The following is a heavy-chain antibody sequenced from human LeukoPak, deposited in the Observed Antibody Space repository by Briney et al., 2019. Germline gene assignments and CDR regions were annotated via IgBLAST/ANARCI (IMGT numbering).Heavy chain of an antibody. V-gene: IGHV3-21*01. CDR2: ISSDSQYI. D-gene: IGHD3-22*01. Sequence: GGSLRLSCAASGFSFSGYSINWVRQVPGKGLEWVSSISSDSQYIYYADSVKGRFTISRDNAKNSLYLQMNSLRAEDTAVYYCARDRHYDSSGYYYGGGRTERFGYAFDIWGQGTMVTVSS. CDR1: GFSFSGYS. CDR3: ARDRHYDSSGYYYGGGRTERFGYAFDI. J-gene: IGHJ3*02.